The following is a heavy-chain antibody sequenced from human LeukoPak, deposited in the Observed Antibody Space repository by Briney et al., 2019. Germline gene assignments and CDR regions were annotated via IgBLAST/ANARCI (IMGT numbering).Heavy chain of an antibody. CDR2: IDPASGIT. Sequence: ASVKVSCKAPGYIFSDYWIHWVRQAPGRGLECLGWIDPASGITNQPQKFQGRITVTRDTSASTVYMDLTGLTTDDTALYYCARVGAPGGLRPYHYYYWGEGTLVTVSS. D-gene: IGHD3-16*01. V-gene: IGHV1-2*02. CDR3: ARVGAPGGLRPYHYYY. CDR1: GYIFSDYW. J-gene: IGHJ4*02.